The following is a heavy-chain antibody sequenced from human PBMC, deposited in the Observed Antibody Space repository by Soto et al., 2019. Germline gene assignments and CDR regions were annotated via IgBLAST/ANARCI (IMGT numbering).Heavy chain of an antibody. V-gene: IGHV4-4*08. J-gene: IGHJ4*02. D-gene: IGHD3-9*01. CDR3: ARAPVTGYFDWLDH. CDR2: LDPQGYS. Sequence: SETLPLTWSVSGTRITSNYWTWIRQPPGKGLEWIGYLDPQGYSNYSLSFRRGVSMSIDASNNQLSLKVQSVTAADTAVYYSARAPVTGYFDWLDHWGQGTLVTVSS. CDR1: GTRITSNY.